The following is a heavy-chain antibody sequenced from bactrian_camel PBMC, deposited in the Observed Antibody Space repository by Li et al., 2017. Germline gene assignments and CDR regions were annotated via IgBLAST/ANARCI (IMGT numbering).Heavy chain of an antibody. CDR3: VVDLRKLIDRSSSYSRYQCDISEVTGF. Sequence: DVQLVESGGGLVQPGGFLRLSCVTSGFTFSSYAMSWVRQAPGKGLEWVSTINSGGTTYYADSVKGRHTVSLDNAKNTAYLQMNGLLPEDAATYYCVVDLRKLIDRSSSYSRYQCDISEVTGFWDQGTQVTVS. CDR1: GFTFSSYA. V-gene: IGHV3S40*01. CDR2: INSGGTT. J-gene: IGHJ4*01. D-gene: IGHD2*01.